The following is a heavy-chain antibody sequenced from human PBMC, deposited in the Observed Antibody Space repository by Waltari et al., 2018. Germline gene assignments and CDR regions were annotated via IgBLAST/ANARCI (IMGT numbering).Heavy chain of an antibody. CDR3: ARDRGITAWFDI. CDR2: INAGNGNT. CDR1: GYTFTSYA. D-gene: IGHD1-20*01. Sequence: QVQLVQSGAEVKKPGASVKVSCKASGYTFTSYAMHWVRQAPGQRLEWMGWINAGNGNTKYSQKFQGRVTITADKSTSTAYMELSSLRSEDTAVYYCARDRGITAWFDIWGQGTMVTVSS. J-gene: IGHJ3*02. V-gene: IGHV1-3*01.